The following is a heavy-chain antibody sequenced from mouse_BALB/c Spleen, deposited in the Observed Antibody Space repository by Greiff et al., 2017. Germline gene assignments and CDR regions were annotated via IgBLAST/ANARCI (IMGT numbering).Heavy chain of an antibody. CDR1: GFTFSDFY. CDR2: SRNKANDYTT. V-gene: IGHV7-1*02. D-gene: IGHD2-3*01. J-gene: IGHJ4*01. CDR3: ARAFDGYYMDY. Sequence: EVMLVESGGGLVQPGGSLRLSCATSGFTFSDFYMEWVRQPPGKRLEWIAASRNKANDYTTEYSASVKGRFIVSRDTSQSILYLQMNALGAEDTAICYCARAFDGYYMDYWGQGTSVTVSS.